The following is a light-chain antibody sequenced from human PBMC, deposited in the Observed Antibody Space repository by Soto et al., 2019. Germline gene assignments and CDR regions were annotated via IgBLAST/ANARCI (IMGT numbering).Light chain of an antibody. J-gene: IGKJ1*01. CDR3: QQYNNWPPWT. CDR1: QSVSSN. CDR2: GAS. Sequence: EIVLPQSLATLSFSPGEIATLXFLASQSVSSNLAWYQQKPGQAPRLLIFGASTGATGIPARFSGSGSGTEFTLTISSLQSEDFAVYYCQQYNNWPPWTFGQGTKVDI. V-gene: IGKV3-15*01.